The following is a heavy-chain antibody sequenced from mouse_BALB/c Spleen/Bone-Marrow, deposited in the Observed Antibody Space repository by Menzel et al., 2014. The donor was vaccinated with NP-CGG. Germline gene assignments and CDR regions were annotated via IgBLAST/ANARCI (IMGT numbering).Heavy chain of an antibody. V-gene: IGHV5-17*02. J-gene: IGHJ2*01. CDR3: ARGDYGNQYFFDY. CDR2: ISRGSGTF. Sequence: EVKLVESGGDLVQPGGSRKLSCAASGFTFSSFGMHWVRQAPEKGLEWVAYISRGSGTFSYADTVKGRFTLSRDNPKNTLFLKMTCLRSEDTAMDCCARGDYGNQYFFDYWGQGTTLTVAS. D-gene: IGHD2-1*01. CDR1: GFTFSSFG.